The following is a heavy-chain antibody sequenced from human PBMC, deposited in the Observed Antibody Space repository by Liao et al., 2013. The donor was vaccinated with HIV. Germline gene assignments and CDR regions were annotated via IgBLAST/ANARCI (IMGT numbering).Heavy chain of an antibody. CDR2: ISHSGTT. CDR3: ARASGWYPSIDY. V-gene: IGHV4-34*01. D-gene: IGHD6-19*01. Sequence: QLHQWGAGLVKPSETLSLTCAVNGGSFSGYSWSWIRQSPGTGLEWIGEISHSGTTNYNPSLKSRVTLSMDTSNNQFSLKVTSVTAADTAVYYCARASGWYPSIDYWGQGTLVTVSS. J-gene: IGHJ4*02. CDR1: GGSFSGYS.